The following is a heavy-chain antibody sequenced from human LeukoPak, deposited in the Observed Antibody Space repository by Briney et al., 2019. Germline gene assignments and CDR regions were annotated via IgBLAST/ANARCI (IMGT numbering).Heavy chain of an antibody. CDR3: ARDYNHRFYYDSSGYDTDAFDI. D-gene: IGHD3-22*01. V-gene: IGHV1-18*01. Sequence: ASVKVSCKASGYTFTSYGISWVRQAPGQGLEWMGWISAYNDNTNYAQKLQGRVTMTTDTSTSTAYMELRSLRSDDTAVYYCARDYNHRFYYDSSGYDTDAFDIWGQGTMVTVSS. J-gene: IGHJ3*02. CDR2: ISAYNDNT. CDR1: GYTFTSYG.